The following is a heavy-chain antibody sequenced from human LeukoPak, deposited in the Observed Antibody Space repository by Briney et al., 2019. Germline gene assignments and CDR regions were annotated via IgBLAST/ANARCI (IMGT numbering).Heavy chain of an antibody. CDR1: GGTFSSYA. D-gene: IGHD3-10*01. J-gene: IGHJ6*03. Sequence: ASVKVSCKASGGTFSSYAISWVRQAPGQGLEWMGGIIPIFGTANYAQKFQGRVTITADESTSTAYMELSSLRSEDTTVYYCARFSGGSGSYLNYYYMDVWGKGTTVTISS. CDR2: IIPIFGTA. CDR3: ARFSGGSGSYLNYYYMDV. V-gene: IGHV1-69*13.